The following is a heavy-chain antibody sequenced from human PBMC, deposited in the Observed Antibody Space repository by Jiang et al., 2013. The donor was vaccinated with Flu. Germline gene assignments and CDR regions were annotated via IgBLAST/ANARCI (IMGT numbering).Heavy chain of an antibody. J-gene: IGHJ3*02. D-gene: IGHD4-17*01. Sequence: SGDAFNSFSISWVRQAPGQGLEWMGGIIPIFGTANYAQKFQGRVTITADESTSTAYMELSSLRSEDTAVYYCARDAQNYGDYVSVGGRAFDIWGQGTMVTVSS. CDR2: IIPIFGTA. CDR1: GDAFNSFS. CDR3: ARDAQNYGDYVSVGGRAFDI. V-gene: IGHV1-69*01.